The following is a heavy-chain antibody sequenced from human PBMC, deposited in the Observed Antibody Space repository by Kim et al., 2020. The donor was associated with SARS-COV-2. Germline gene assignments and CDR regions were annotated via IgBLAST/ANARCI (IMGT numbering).Heavy chain of an antibody. CDR2: ISSSSSYI. J-gene: IGHJ4*02. CDR1: GFTFSSYS. CDR3: ASLRRGYDSSPIDY. D-gene: IGHD5-12*01. Sequence: GGSLRLSCAASGFTFSSYSMNWVRQAPGKGLEWVSSISSSSSYIYYADSVKGRFTISRDNAKNSLYLQMNSLRAEDTAVYYCASLRRGYDSSPIDYWGQGTLVTVSS. V-gene: IGHV3-21*01.